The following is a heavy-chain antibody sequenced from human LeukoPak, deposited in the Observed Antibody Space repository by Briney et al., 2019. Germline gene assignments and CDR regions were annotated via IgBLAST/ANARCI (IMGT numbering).Heavy chain of an antibody. D-gene: IGHD1-26*01. V-gene: IGHV4-34*01. CDR3: ARQGSGGRSFDV. J-gene: IGHJ3*01. CDR2: INHSGST. Sequence: ASETLSLTCAVYGGSFSGYYWSWIRQPPGKGLEWIGEINHSGSTNYNPSLKSRVTISIDTSRNQVSLRLSSVTAADTAAYYCARQGSGGRSFDVWGQGTMVTVSS. CDR1: GGSFSGYY.